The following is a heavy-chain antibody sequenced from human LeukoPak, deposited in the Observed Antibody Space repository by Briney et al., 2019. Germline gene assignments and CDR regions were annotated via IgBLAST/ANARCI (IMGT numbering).Heavy chain of an antibody. CDR2: IIPIFGTA. J-gene: IGHJ4*02. V-gene: IGHV1-69*06. Sequence: SVKVSCKASGYTFTGYYMHWVRQAPGQGLEWMGGIIPIFGTANYAQKFQGRVTITADKSTSTAYMELSSLRSEDTAVYYCARGRARDSGYANDFDYWGQGTLVTVSS. D-gene: IGHD5-12*01. CDR1: GYTFTGYY. CDR3: ARGRARDSGYANDFDY.